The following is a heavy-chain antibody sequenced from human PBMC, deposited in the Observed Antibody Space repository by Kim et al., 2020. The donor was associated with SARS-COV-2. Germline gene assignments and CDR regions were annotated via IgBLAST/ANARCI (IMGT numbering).Heavy chain of an antibody. CDR3: AGVAVGASSVYYFDY. J-gene: IGHJ4*02. Sequence: GVSLRLSCGASGFTFSDYYMAWIRQAPGKGPEWLSYISGSIDYTNYADSVKGRFTISSDNAKDSLFLQMNSLRAEDTAVYYCAGVAVGASSVYYFDYWGPGALVTVSS. CDR1: GFTFSDYY. V-gene: IGHV3-11*05. CDR2: ISGSIDYT. D-gene: IGHD1-26*01.